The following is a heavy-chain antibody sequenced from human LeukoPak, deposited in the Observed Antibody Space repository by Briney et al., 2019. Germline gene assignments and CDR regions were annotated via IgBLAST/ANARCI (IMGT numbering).Heavy chain of an antibody. CDR3: ASDNSHVPGQYYDYVWVSYRYYLCYFDY. D-gene: IGHD3-16*02. CDR2: ISSSSSYI. Sequence: PGGSLRLSCAASGFTFSSYSMNWIRQSPGKGLEWVASISSSSSYIYYADSVKGRFTISRHNAKNSLYLQMNSLRAEATAVYYCASDNSHVPGQYYDYVWVSYRYYLCYFDYWGQGTLVTVSS. CDR1: GFTFSSYS. J-gene: IGHJ4*02. V-gene: IGHV3-21*01.